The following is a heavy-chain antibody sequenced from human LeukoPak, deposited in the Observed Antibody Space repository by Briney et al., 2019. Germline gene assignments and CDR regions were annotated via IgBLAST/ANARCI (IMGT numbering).Heavy chain of an antibody. CDR2: ISYSGST. J-gene: IGHJ3*02. D-gene: IGHD3-22*01. V-gene: IGHV4-59*08. CDR1: GGSMSGYH. Sequence: SETLSLTCTVSGGSMSGYHGSWIRQPPGKGREWISYISYSGSTNYSPSLTSRVTISEDMSKNQFSLKLSSVTAADTAVYYCARPSSSSGYYYDAFDIWGQGTMVTVSS. CDR3: ARPSSSSGYYYDAFDI.